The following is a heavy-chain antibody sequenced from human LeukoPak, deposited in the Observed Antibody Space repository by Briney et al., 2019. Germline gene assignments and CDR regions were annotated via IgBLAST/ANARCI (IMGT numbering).Heavy chain of an antibody. D-gene: IGHD1-26*01. CDR3: ARDVGASDAFDI. Sequence: ASVIVSCKASGYTFRQYSISWVRQAPGKGLEWMGWVSPSHTTRVYAQQFQGRVTMTADTNTNTVSMELRSLRSDDTAVYYCARDVGASDAFDIWGQGTMVTVSS. J-gene: IGHJ3*02. CDR1: GYTFRQYS. CDR2: VSPSHTTR. V-gene: IGHV1-18*01.